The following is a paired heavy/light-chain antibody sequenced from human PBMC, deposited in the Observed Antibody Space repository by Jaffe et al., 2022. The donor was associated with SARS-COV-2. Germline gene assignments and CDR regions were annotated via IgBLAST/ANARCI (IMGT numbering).Light chain of an antibody. Sequence: DIVMTQSPDSLAVSLGERATINCKSSQSVLYSSNNKNYLAWYQQKPGQPPKLLISWASTRESGVPDRFSGSGSGTDFTLTISSLQAEDVAVYHCQQYYSSPFTFGPGTKVDIK. CDR2: WAS. CDR3: QQYYSSPFT. J-gene: IGKJ3*01. CDR1: QSVLYSSNNKNY. V-gene: IGKV4-1*01.
Heavy chain of an antibody. V-gene: IGHV3-23*01. CDR1: GFTFSSFG. CDR2: ICSSGDRT. J-gene: IGHJ4*02. CDR3: AKVSGGCNSPISY. Sequence: EVQLLESGGGLVQPGGSLRLSCAASGFTFSSFGMSWVRQAQGKGLEWVSIICSSGDRTYYAGSVKGRFTVSRDNSKNTLYLQMNSLRAEDTAVYYCAKVSGGCNSPISYWGQGTLVSVSS. D-gene: IGHD2-15*01.